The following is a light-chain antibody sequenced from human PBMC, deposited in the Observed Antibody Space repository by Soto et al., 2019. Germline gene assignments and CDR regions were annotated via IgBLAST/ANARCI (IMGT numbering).Light chain of an antibody. J-gene: IGKJ1*01. CDR2: AAS. Sequence: DIQMTQPPSSLSASVGDRVTITCRASQSINIYLNWYQQNPGKAPKLLIYAASSLQSGVPSRFSGSGSGTDFTLTITSLQPEDFPIYYCQQYYRTPWKFGQGTKVEVK. CDR3: QQYYRTPWK. V-gene: IGKV1-39*01. CDR1: QSINIY.